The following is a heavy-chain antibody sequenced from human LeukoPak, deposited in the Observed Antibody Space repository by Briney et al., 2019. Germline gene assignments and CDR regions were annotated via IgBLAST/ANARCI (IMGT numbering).Heavy chain of an antibody. D-gene: IGHD3-3*01. CDR1: GFTLSNYA. CDR2: ISGSGDST. J-gene: IGHJ4*02. CDR3: AKRLSFGVAIGGFDY. Sequence: PGGSLRLSCAASGFTLSNYAMSWVRQAPGKGLEWVSAISGSGDSTYYADSVKGRFTISRDSSMETLYLQMNSLRAEDTATYFCAKRLSFGVAIGGFDYWGQGTLVTVSS. V-gene: IGHV3-23*01.